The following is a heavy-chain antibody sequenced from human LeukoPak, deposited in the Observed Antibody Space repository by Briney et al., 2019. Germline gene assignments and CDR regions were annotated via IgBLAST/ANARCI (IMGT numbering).Heavy chain of an antibody. CDR1: GASISGYY. V-gene: IGHV4-59*07. CDR3: ARNLGAVVTPGWAYDI. J-gene: IGHJ3*02. Sequence: SDTLSLTCRVSGASISGYYWSWIRQPSGKALEWMGHMYYSGGTTYNPSLKTRVTMSLDTSRNQFSLKVYSVTAADTAVYYCARNLGAVVTPGWAYDIWGQGTMVTVSS. D-gene: IGHD4-23*01. CDR2: MYYSGGT.